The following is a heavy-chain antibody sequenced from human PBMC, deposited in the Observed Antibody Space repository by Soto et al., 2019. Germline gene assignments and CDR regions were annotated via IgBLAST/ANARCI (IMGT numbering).Heavy chain of an antibody. CDR1: GDSVSSNSAA. CDR3: ARVTYCSSTSCYYYYGMDV. CDR2: TYYRSKWYN. V-gene: IGHV6-1*01. J-gene: IGHJ6*02. Sequence: SQTLSLTCAISGDSVSSNSAAWNWIRQSPSRGLEWLGRTYYRSKWYNDYAVSVKSRITINPDTSKNQFSLQLNSVTPEDTAVYYCARVTYCSSTSCYYYYGMDVWGQGTTVTVSS. D-gene: IGHD2-2*01.